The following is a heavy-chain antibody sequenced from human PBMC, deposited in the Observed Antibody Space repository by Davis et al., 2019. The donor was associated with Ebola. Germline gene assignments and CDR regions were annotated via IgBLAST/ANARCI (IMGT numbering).Heavy chain of an antibody. CDR2: ISGSGGTT. CDR1: VITFSSYA. J-gene: IGHJ4*02. CDR3: TRHGSY. Sequence: GGSLRLSCADSVITFSSYAMTWVRQAPGKGLEWVSAISGSGGTTYYAGSVKGRFTVSRDNSKKTMYLQMNSLKTEDTAVYYCTRHGSYWGQGTLVTVSS. D-gene: IGHD1-26*01. V-gene: IGHV3-23*01.